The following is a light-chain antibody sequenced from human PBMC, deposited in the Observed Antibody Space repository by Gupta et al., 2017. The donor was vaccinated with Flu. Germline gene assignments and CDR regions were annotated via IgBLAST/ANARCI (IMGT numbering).Light chain of an antibody. CDR1: SSNIGAGYD. J-gene: IGLJ2*01. Sequence: QSVLTQPPSVSGAPGQRVTISCTGSSSNIGAGYDVHWYHQLQGTATKSLILGNSNRPSGVTDRFSGSKSGTSASLANXGXQAEDEXEYYCHSYASRQSVWVFGGGTKLTVL. CDR2: GNS. CDR3: HSYASRQSVWV. V-gene: IGLV1-40*01.